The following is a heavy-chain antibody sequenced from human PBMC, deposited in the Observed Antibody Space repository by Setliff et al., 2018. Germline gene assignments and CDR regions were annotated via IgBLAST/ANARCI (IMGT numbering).Heavy chain of an antibody. J-gene: IGHJ2*01. CDR3: ARGGRDHWYFDL. V-gene: IGHV1-69*05. Sequence: GASVKVSCKASGGTFSSYAISWVRQAPGQGLEWMGGIIPLFGTANYAQKSQGRVTITTDESTSTAYMELSSLRSEDTAVYYCARGGRDHWYFDLWGRGTLVTVSS. CDR1: GGTFSSYA. D-gene: IGHD3-16*01. CDR2: IIPLFGTA.